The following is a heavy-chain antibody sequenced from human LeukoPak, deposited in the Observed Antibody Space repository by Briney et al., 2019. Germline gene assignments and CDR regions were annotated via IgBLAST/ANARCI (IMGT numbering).Heavy chain of an antibody. CDR1: GFTFSSYG. V-gene: IGHV3-30*02. J-gene: IGHJ4*02. CDR2: IRYDGSNK. CDR3: AKDLWADDSSGYSFDY. D-gene: IGHD3-22*01. Sequence: GGSPRLSCAASGFTFSSYGMHWVRQAPGKGLEWVAFIRYDGSNKYYADSVKGRFTISRDNSKNTLYLQMNSLRAEDTAVYYCAKDLWADDSSGYSFDYWGQGTLVTVSS.